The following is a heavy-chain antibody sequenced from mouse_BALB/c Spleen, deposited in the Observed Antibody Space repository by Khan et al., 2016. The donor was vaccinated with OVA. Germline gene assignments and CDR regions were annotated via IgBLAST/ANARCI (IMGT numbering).Heavy chain of an antibody. CDR3: AREWGAWFAY. CDR1: GYTFTDYY. Sequence: QVQLKQSGAELVRPGASVQLSCKASGYTFTDYYIDRVKQRTGQGLEWIGEINPGSGSSYYYEKFKGKATLTADKSSNTAFVQLSSLTSDDSAVYFCAREWGAWFAYWGQGTLVTVSA. J-gene: IGHJ3*01. V-gene: IGHV1-77*01. CDR2: INPGSGSS.